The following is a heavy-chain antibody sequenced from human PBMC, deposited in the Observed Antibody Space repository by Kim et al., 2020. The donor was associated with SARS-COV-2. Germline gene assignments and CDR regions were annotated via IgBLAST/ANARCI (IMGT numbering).Heavy chain of an antibody. V-gene: IGHV4-59*08. J-gene: IGHJ2*01. CDR3: AKQLDYWYFDL. D-gene: IGHD3-3*01. Sequence: NYNPSLKRRVTISVDTSKNQFSLKLSSVTAADTAVYYCAKQLDYWYFDLWGRGTLVTVSS.